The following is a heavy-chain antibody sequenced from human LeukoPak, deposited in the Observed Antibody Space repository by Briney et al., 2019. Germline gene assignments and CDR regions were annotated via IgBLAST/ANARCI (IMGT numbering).Heavy chain of an antibody. V-gene: IGHV1-2*02. J-gene: IGHJ4*02. D-gene: IGHD4-17*01. CDR1: GYTFTGYY. CDR3: ARARKTRNIYGDYVFLFDY. Sequence: ASVKVSCKASGYTFTGYYMHWVRQAPGHGLEWMGWISTNNGDTKFAQKFRGRVTMTRDTSISTAYIDLSRLRSDDTALYYCARARKTRNIYGDYVFLFDYWGQGTLVTVSS. CDR2: ISTNNGDT.